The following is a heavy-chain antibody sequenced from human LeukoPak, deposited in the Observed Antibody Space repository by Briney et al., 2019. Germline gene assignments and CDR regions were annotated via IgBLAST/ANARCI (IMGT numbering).Heavy chain of an antibody. CDR1: GYTFSNYW. J-gene: IGHJ3*01. Sequence: GESLKISCKGSGYTFSNYWIGWVRQMPGKGLESVGIIYPRDSDTRYSPSFEGQVTISADKSISTPYLQWNSLKASDTGMYYCARLDCSSDRCGRDDDAFDVWGQGTMVTVSS. V-gene: IGHV5-51*01. CDR3: ARLDCSSDRCGRDDDAFDV. D-gene: IGHD6-19*01. CDR2: IYPRDSDT.